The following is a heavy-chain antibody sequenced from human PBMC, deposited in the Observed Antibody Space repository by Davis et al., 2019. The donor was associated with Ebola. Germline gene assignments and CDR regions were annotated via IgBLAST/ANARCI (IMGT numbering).Heavy chain of an antibody. CDR3: ARLPYYYYGMDV. CDR1: GCSFTSYW. J-gene: IGHJ6*02. V-gene: IGHV5-10-1*01. Sequence: GGSLRLSCKGSGCSFTSYWTSWVRQMPGKGLEWMGRINPSDSYTNYSPSFQGHLTTSADKSISTAYLQWSSLKASDTAMYYCARLPYYYYGMDVWGQGTTVTVSS. CDR2: INPSDSYT.